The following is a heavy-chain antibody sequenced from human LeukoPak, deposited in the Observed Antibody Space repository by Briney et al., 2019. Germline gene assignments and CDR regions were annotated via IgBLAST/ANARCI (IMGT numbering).Heavy chain of an antibody. D-gene: IGHD5-18*01. V-gene: IGHV1-24*01. Sequence: ASVKVSCKVSGYTLTELSMHWVRQAPGKGLEWMGGFDPEDGETIYAQKFQGRVTMTEDTSTDTAYMELSSLRSEDTAVYYCATDGGYSYGYWGFYYWGQGTLVTVSS. CDR1: GYTLTELS. CDR2: FDPEDGET. J-gene: IGHJ4*02. CDR3: ATDGGYSYGYWGFYY.